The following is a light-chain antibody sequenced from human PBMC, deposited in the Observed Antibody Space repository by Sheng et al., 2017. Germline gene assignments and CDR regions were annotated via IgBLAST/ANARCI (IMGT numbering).Light chain of an antibody. CDR2: KAS. J-gene: IGKJ3*01. CDR3: QQYSSYPLT. V-gene: IGKV1-5*03. CDR1: QSISTW. Sequence: DVQMTQSPSTLSASVGDRVTVTCRASQSISTWLAWYQQKPGKAPNLLIYKASNLESGVPSRFSGSGSGTEFTLTISSLQPDDFATFYCQQYSSYPLTFGRRDQSGXQT.